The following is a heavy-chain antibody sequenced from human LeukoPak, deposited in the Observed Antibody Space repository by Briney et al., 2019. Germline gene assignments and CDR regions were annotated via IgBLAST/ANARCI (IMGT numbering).Heavy chain of an antibody. CDR2: ISGSGGST. Sequence: GGSLRLSCVASGFTFSRYAMSWVRQAPGKGLEWVSSISGSGGSTYYADSVKGQFTISRDNSKNTLYLQMSSLRAEDTAVYYCAKDRIVVASGATRNYYYGMDVWGQGTTVTVSS. V-gene: IGHV3-23*01. J-gene: IGHJ6*02. CDR3: AKDRIVVASGATRNYYYGMDV. D-gene: IGHD2-2*01. CDR1: GFTFSRYA.